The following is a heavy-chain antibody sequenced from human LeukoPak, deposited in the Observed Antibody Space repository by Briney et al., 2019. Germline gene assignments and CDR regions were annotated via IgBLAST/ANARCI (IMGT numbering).Heavy chain of an antibody. CDR3: AHIRDWGYADY. J-gene: IGHJ4*02. V-gene: IGHV2-5*01. D-gene: IGHD7-27*01. CDR1: GFSLSTTGGG. CDR2: IYWNDDK. Sequence: SGPTLVKPTQTLTLTCTFSGFSLSTTGGGLAWIRQPPGKAPEWLALIYWNDDKRYSPSLKSRLSITKDTSKNQVVLTVTNMDPVDTATYYCAHIRDWGYADYWGQGTLVTVSP.